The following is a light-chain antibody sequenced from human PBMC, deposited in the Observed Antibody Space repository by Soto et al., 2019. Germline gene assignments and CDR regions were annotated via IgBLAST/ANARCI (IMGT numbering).Light chain of an antibody. CDR3: QQDKYYPYT. CDR1: QSLTGR. J-gene: IGKJ2*01. Sequence: DLQMTQSPSTLSASIGDTVTLTCRASQSLTGRLAWYQQKPGRPPNLLIDDVSLLESGVPSRFSGSESGADFTPTISSRRPDDLATFDCQQDKYYPYTFGQGTRL. CDR2: DVS. V-gene: IGKV1-5*01.